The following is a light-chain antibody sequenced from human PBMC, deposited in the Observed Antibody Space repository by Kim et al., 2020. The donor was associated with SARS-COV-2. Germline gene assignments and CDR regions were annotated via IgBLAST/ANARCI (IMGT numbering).Light chain of an antibody. CDR1: QSVSRN. J-gene: IGKJ1*01. CDR3: PQYADWPPWT. V-gene: IGKV3-15*01. CDR2: DAS. Sequence: EIVMTQSPATLSVSPGETATLSCRASQSVSRNVAWYQQKPGQAPRLLIYDASTRSTRIPARFSGSGSGTEFTLTISTLQSEDLAVYHCPQYADWPPWTLGHGTKVDIK.